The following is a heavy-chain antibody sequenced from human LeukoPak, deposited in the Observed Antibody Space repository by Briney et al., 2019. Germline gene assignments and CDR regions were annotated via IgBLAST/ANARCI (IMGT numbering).Heavy chain of an antibody. V-gene: IGHV4-4*07. CDR3: ARTYGSGSYSLYYYYYYMDV. Sequence: SETLSLTCTVSGGSISSYYWSWIRQPAGKGLEWIGRIYTSGSTNYNPSLKSRVTISVDTSKNQFSLKLSSVTAADTAVYYCARTYGSGSYSLYYYYYYMDVWGKGTTVTVSS. CDR1: GGSISSYY. D-gene: IGHD3-10*01. CDR2: IYTSGST. J-gene: IGHJ6*03.